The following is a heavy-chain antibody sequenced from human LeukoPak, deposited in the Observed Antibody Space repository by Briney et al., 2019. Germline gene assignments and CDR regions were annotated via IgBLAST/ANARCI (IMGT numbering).Heavy chain of an antibody. CDR3: ARDERYYDFFDY. Sequence: GRSLRLSCAASGFTFDDYAMHWVRHAPGEGLEWVSGISWNSGSIGYADSVKGRFTISRDNAKNSLYLQMNSLRAEDTAVYYCARDERYYDFFDYWGQGTLVTVSS. J-gene: IGHJ4*02. CDR2: ISWNSGSI. D-gene: IGHD3/OR15-3a*01. V-gene: IGHV3-9*01. CDR1: GFTFDDYA.